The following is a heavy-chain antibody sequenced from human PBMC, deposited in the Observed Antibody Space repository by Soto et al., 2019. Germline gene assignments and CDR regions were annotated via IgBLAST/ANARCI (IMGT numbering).Heavy chain of an antibody. V-gene: IGHV1-46*01. CDR3: AIDLGRWLQITGGDAFLI. Sequence: RASVKVSCKASGYTFTSYYMHWVRQAPGQGLEWMGIINPSGGSTSYAQKFQGRVTMTRDTSTSTVYMELSSLRSEDTAVYYCAIDLGRWLQITGGDAFLISAQGTMVTVSS. CDR1: GYTFTSYY. J-gene: IGHJ3*02. CDR2: INPSGGST. D-gene: IGHD3-16*01.